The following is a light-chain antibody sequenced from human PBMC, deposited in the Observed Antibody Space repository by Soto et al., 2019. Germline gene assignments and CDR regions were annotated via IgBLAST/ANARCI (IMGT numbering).Light chain of an antibody. J-gene: IGKJ1*01. CDR3: HQRHSWPRT. CDR1: QSVSSSY. CDR2: GAS. V-gene: IGKV3-20*01. Sequence: EIVLTQSPGTLSLSPGGTATLSCRGSQSVSSSYLAWYQQKPGQAPRLIIYGASSRATGIPDRFSGSGSGTDFTLTISDVQPEDFAVYYCHQRHSWPRTLGQGTKVDIK.